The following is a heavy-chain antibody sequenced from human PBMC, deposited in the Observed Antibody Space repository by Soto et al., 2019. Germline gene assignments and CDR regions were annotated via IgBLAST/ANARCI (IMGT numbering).Heavy chain of an antibody. CDR2: IWYDGSNK. J-gene: IGHJ6*02. Sequence: QVQLVESGGGVVQPGRSLRLSCAASGFTFSSYGMHWVRQAPGKGLEWVAVIWYDGSNKYYADSVKGRFTISRDNSKKTLYLQMNSLRAEDTAVYYCARDRSYSSGWGGGYYYYGMDVWGQGTTVTVSS. D-gene: IGHD6-19*01. CDR1: GFTFSSYG. V-gene: IGHV3-33*01. CDR3: ARDRSYSSGWGGGYYYYGMDV.